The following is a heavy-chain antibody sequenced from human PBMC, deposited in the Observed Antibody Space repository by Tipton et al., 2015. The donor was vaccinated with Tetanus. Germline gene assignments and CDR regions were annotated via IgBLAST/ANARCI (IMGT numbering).Heavy chain of an antibody. CDR3: ARDVGCFGGRCHS. J-gene: IGHJ5*01. CDR1: NFTFFDYG. V-gene: IGHV1-18*01. D-gene: IGHD2-15*01. CDR2: IGAYTDST. Sequence: QVQLVQSGPEVKRPGSSVKVSCKASNFTFFDYGINWVRQAPGQGLEWMGWIGAYTDSTNYPQRFQGRLSLTTDTSTNTAYMELSSLRSDDTAVYYCARDVGCFGGRCHSWGHGTRVTVST.